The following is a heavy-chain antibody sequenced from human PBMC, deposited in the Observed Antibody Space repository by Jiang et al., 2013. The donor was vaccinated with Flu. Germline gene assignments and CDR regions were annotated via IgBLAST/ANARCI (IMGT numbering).Heavy chain of an antibody. J-gene: IGHJ4*02. CDR3: AHSGYSGSPHY. Sequence: EWLALIYWDDDKRYSPSLKSRLTITKDNSKNQVVLIMTNMDPVDTATYYCAHSGYSGSPHYWGQGTLVTVSS. D-gene: IGHD1-26*01. V-gene: IGHV2-5*02. CDR2: IYWDDDK.